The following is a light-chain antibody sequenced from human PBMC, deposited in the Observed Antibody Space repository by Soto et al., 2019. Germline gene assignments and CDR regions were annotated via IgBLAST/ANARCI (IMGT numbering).Light chain of an antibody. CDR2: AAS. CDR1: ESISRH. V-gene: IGKV1-39*01. J-gene: IGKJ5*01. CDR3: QQTYTTLSIT. Sequence: DIQMTQSPSSLSGSVGDRVTITCRASESISRHLNWYQQKPGKAPKLLIYAASSLQNGVPSRFRGGGSGTDFTLTISNLQPEDFATYYCQQTYTTLSITCGQGTRLDIK.